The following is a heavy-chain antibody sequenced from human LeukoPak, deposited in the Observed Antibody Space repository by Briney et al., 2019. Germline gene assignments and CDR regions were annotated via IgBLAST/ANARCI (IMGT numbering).Heavy chain of an antibody. CDR2: ISAYNGNT. D-gene: IGHD4-17*01. CDR1: GGTFSSYA. J-gene: IGHJ6*03. V-gene: IGHV1-18*01. CDR3: ARDRVTTLYYYYMDV. Sequence: GASVKVSCKASGGTFSSYAISWVRQAPGQGLEWMGWISAYNGNTNYAQKLQGRVTMTTDTSTSTAYMELRSLRSDDTAVYYCARDRVTTLYYYYMDVWGKGTTVTVSS.